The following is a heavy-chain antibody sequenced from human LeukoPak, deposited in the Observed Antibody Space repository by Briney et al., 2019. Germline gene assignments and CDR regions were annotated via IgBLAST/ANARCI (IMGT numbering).Heavy chain of an antibody. D-gene: IGHD5-24*01. CDR3: ARDAHRDGYIDY. CDR2: IYFDDEA. J-gene: IGHJ4*02. V-gene: IGHV3-53*01. CDR1: GFTVSSNY. Sequence: GGSLRLSCAASGFTVSSNYMTWVRQVPGKGLEWVSVIYFDDEAYYADSVKGRFNISRDNSKNTLFLQMNRLTDEDTAVYFCARDAHRDGYIDYWGQGTLVTVSS.